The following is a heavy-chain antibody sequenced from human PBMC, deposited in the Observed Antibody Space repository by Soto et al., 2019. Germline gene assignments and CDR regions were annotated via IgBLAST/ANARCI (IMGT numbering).Heavy chain of an antibody. CDR2: ISAYNGNT. V-gene: IGHV1-18*01. CDR3: ARYDFWSGYVYGMDV. D-gene: IGHD3-3*01. Sequence: ASVKVSCKASGYTFTSYGISWVRQAPGQGLEWMGWISAYNGNTNYAQKLQGRVTITTDKSTSTANMELRSLRSDDTAVYYCARYDFWSGYVYGMDVWGQGTTVTVS. J-gene: IGHJ6*02. CDR1: GYTFTSYG.